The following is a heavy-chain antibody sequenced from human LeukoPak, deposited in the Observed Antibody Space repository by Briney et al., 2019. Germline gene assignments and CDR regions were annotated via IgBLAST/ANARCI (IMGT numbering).Heavy chain of an antibody. CDR1: GFTFSSYA. J-gene: IGHJ4*02. Sequence: GGSLRHSCAASGFTFSSYAMHWVRQAPGKGLEYVSAISSNGGSTYYANSVKGRFTISRDNSKNTLYLQMGSLRAEDMAVYYCARSAFVTTVGKASLFDYWGQGTLVTVSS. D-gene: IGHD4-23*01. V-gene: IGHV3-64*01. CDR2: ISSNGGST. CDR3: ARSAFVTTVGKASLFDY.